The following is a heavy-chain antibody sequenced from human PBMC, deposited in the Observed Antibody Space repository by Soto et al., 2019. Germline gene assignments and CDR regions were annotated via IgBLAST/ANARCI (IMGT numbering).Heavy chain of an antibody. J-gene: IGHJ4*02. Sequence: GGSLRLSCAASGFTFSGYWMHWVRQVPGKGLVWVSRIKGDGSSTSYADSVKGRFTISRDNAKNTLYLQMNSLRAEDTAVYYCARDPFGATTYWGQGTLVNVSS. CDR2: IKGDGSST. D-gene: IGHD1-26*01. CDR3: ARDPFGATTY. V-gene: IGHV3-74*01. CDR1: GFTFSGYW.